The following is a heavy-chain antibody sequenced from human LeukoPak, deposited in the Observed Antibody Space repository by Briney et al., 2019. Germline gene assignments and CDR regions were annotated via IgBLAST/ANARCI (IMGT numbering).Heavy chain of an antibody. CDR3: AREGGVTDDAFDI. Sequence: PGGSLRLSCAASGFTFSSYWMHWVRQVPGKGLVWVSRINSDGSRTNYADSVKGRFTISRDNAKNTLYLQMNSLRAEDTAVYYCAREGGVTDDAFDIWAKGQWSPSLQ. J-gene: IGHJ3*02. CDR1: GFTFSSYW. D-gene: IGHD3-16*01. V-gene: IGHV3-74*01. CDR2: INSDGSRT.